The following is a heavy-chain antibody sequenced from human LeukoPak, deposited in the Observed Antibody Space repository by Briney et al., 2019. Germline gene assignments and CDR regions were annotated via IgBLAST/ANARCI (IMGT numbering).Heavy chain of an antibody. CDR2: IMQDGSDK. J-gene: IGHJ4*02. CDR1: GFTFRDYT. D-gene: IGHD6-19*01. CDR3: VRTRGWAYFDY. Sequence: GGSLRLSCAASGFTFRDYTMSWVRQAPGKGLEWVANIMQDGSDKYSVDSVRGRFTISRDNAKNSLYLQMDSLRAEDTAVYYCVRTRGWAYFDYWGQGTLVTVSS. V-gene: IGHV3-7*01.